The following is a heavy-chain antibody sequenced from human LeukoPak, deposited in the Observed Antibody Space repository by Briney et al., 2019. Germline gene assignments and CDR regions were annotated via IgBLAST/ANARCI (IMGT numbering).Heavy chain of an antibody. D-gene: IGHD3-3*01. CDR2: IYYSGST. Sequence: SETLSLTCTVSGGSISSSSYYWGWIRQPPGKGLEWIGSIYYSGSTYYNPPLKSRVTISVDTSKNQFSLKLSSVTAADTAVYYCARRLGVVINNWFDPWGQGTLVTVSS. V-gene: IGHV4-39*01. CDR3: ARRLGVVINNWFDP. J-gene: IGHJ5*02. CDR1: GGSISSSSYY.